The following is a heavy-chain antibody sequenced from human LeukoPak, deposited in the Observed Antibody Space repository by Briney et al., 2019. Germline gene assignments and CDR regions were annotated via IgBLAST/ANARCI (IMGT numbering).Heavy chain of an antibody. J-gene: IGHJ4*02. CDR1: GFTFSSYS. Sequence: GGSLRLSCAASGFTFSSYSMNWVRQAPGKGLEWVSAISGSGGSTYYADSVKGRFTISRDNSKNTLYLQMNSLRAEDTAVYYCAKDGEYYYDSSGYMDWGQGTLVTVSS. D-gene: IGHD3-22*01. CDR2: ISGSGGST. V-gene: IGHV3-23*01. CDR3: AKDGEYYYDSSGYMD.